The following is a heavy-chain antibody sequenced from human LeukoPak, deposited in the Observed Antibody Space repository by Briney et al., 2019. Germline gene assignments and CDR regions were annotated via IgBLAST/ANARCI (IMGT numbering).Heavy chain of an antibody. D-gene: IGHD3-22*01. J-gene: IGHJ3*02. CDR2: ISSSSSPI. CDR3: ARDHHRRLYDSQARDTFDI. V-gene: IGHV3-48*01. CDR1: GFTFSSYS. Sequence: GGSLRPSCAASGFTFSSYSMDWVRQAPGKGLEWVSYISSSSSPIYYADSVKGRFAISRDNAKNSLYLQMNSLRAEDTAVYYCARDHHRRLYDSQARDTFDIWGQGTMVTVSS.